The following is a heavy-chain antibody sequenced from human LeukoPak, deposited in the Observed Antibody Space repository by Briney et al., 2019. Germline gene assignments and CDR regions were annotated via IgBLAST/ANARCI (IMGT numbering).Heavy chain of an antibody. CDR3: ARTIVGAVTEFDY. CDR2: INPNSGGT. V-gene: IGHV1-2*02. J-gene: IGHJ4*02. D-gene: IGHD1-26*01. Sequence: ASVKVSCKASGYTFTGYYMHWVRQAPGQGLECMGWINPNSGGTNYAQKFQGRVTMTRDTSISTAYMELSRLRSDDTAVYYCARTIVGAVTEFDYWGQGTLVTVSS. CDR1: GYTFTGYY.